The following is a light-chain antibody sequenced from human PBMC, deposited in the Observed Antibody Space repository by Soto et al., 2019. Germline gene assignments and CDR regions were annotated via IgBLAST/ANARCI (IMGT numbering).Light chain of an antibody. CDR1: QGVSRD. CDR2: PAS. Sequence: EIKMTQSPDPLYVSPGERVALSCMASQGVSRDLAWYQQKPGQAPSLLLYPASTRATGIPARFSGTVSGTEFTLTISSVQSEDFALYYCQQYNDWPRKFGQGSKGEIK. CDR3: QQYNDWPRK. J-gene: IGKJ1*01. V-gene: IGKV3-15*01.